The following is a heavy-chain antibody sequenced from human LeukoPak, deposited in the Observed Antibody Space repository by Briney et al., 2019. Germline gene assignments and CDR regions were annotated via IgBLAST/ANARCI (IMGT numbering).Heavy chain of an antibody. CDR2: ISYNGSNK. Sequence: PGGSLRLSCAASRFTFSSYGMHWVRLAPGKGLEWVAVISYNGSNKYYADSVKGRFTISRDNSKNTLYLQMGSLRAEDMAVYYCARGERLTNIVVVPAAHFDYWGQGTLVTVSS. CDR1: RFTFSSYG. V-gene: IGHV3-30*03. D-gene: IGHD2-2*01. J-gene: IGHJ4*02. CDR3: ARGERLTNIVVVPAAHFDY.